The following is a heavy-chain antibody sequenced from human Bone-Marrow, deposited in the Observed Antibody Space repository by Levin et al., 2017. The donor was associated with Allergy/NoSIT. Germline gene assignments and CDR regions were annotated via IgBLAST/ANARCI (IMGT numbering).Heavy chain of an antibody. Sequence: GGSLRLSCAASRFTFSDYSMNWVRQAPGKGLEWVSSISSSSSYIFYADSVKGRFTITRDNAKNSLYLQMNGLRAEDTAVYYCARDRLVKLRFDAYYDDGMDVWGQGTTVTVSS. V-gene: IGHV3-21*01. D-gene: IGHD5-12*01. CDR3: ARDRLVKLRFDAYYDDGMDV. CDR2: ISSSSSYI. J-gene: IGHJ6*02. CDR1: RFTFSDYS.